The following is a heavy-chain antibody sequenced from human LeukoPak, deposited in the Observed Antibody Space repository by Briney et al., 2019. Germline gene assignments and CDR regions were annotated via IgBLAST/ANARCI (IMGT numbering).Heavy chain of an antibody. CDR3: ARDQFGELLSSPFDY. Sequence: GGSLRLSCAASGFTFSSYGMHWVRQAPGKGLEWVAVIWYDGSNKYYADSVKGRFTISRDNSKNTLYLQMNSLRAEDTAVYYCARDQFGELLSSPFDYWGQGTLVTVSS. CDR2: IWYDGSNK. CDR1: GFTFSSYG. V-gene: IGHV3-33*01. D-gene: IGHD3-10*01. J-gene: IGHJ4*02.